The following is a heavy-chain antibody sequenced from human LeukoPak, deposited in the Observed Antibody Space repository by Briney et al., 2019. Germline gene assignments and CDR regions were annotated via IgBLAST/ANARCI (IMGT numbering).Heavy chain of an antibody. Sequence: GGSLRLSCAASGFTVSSTFMSWVRQTPGKGLEWVSVIYSGGNTYYADSVKGRFTISRDNSKNTLYLQMNSLRAEDTAVYYCVRGDYGDYTLFDYWGQGTLVTVSS. CDR3: VRGDYGDYTLFDY. D-gene: IGHD4-17*01. V-gene: IGHV3-53*01. CDR2: IYSGGNT. J-gene: IGHJ4*02. CDR1: GFTVSSTF.